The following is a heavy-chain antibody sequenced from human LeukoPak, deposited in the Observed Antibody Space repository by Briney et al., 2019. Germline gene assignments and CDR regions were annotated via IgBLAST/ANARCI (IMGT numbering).Heavy chain of an antibody. V-gene: IGHV3-33*08. D-gene: IGHD2-15*01. CDR2: IWYDGSNK. J-gene: IGHJ2*01. CDR1: GFTFSNAW. CDR3: ARDLRWSHHWYFDL. Sequence: SGGSLRLSCAASGFTFSNAWTSWVRQAPGKGLEWVAVIWYDGSNKYYADSVKGRFTISRDNSKNTLYLQMNSLRAEDTAVYYCARDLRWSHHWYFDLWGRGTLVTVSS.